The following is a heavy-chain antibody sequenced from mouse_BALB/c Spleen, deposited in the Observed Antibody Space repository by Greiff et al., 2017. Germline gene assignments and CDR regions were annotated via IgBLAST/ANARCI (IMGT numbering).Heavy chain of an antibody. CDR3: ARGPDHYWYFDV. V-gene: IGHV5-6-5*01. CDR2: ISSGGST. CDR1: GFTFSSYA. J-gene: IGHJ1*01. Sequence: EVKLMESGGGLVKPGGSLKLSCAASGFTFSSYAMSWVRQTPEKRLEWVASISSGGSTYYPDSVKGRFTISRDNARNILYLQMSSLRSEDTAMYYCARGPDHYWYFDVWGAGTTVTVSS.